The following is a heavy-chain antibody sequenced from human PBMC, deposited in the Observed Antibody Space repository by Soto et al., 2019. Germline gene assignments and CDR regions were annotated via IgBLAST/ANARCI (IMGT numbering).Heavy chain of an antibody. V-gene: IGHV4-59*01. CDR2: IYYSGST. CDR1: GDSISSYY. CDR3: TRSLYCERVDV. Sequence: SETLSLTCTVSGDSISSYYWSWFRQPPGKELEWIGYIYYSGSTNYNPSLKSRATISVDRSKNQFSLRLTSVTAADTAVYYCTRSLYCERVDVWGQGTTVTVSS. J-gene: IGHJ6*02. D-gene: IGHD2-21*01.